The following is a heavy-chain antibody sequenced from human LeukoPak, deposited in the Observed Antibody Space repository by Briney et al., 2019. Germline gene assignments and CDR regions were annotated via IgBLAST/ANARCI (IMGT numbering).Heavy chain of an antibody. V-gene: IGHV3-20*01. CDR3: ARDRCSSTSCYNTPNWFDP. D-gene: IGHD2-2*02. Sequence: PGGSLRLSCAASGFTFDDYGMSWVRQVPGKGLEWVSGINWNGGSRGYADSVKGRFTISRDNAKNSVYLQMNSLRSEDTAFYHCARDRCSSTSCYNTPNWFDPWGQGTLVTVSS. CDR2: INWNGGSR. CDR1: GFTFDDYG. J-gene: IGHJ5*02.